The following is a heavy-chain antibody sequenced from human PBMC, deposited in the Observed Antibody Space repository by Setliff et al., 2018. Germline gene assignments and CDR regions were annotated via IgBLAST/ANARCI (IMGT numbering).Heavy chain of an antibody. Sequence: SLKISCAASGFTFSSYWMHWVRQAPGKGLVWVSRIKGDGSITSYADSVKGRFTISRDNAKNTLYLQMNSLRVEDTAVYYCAKSDWFDPWGKGTLVTVSS. CDR2: IKGDGSIT. J-gene: IGHJ5*02. CDR3: AKSDWFDP. V-gene: IGHV3-74*01. CDR1: GFTFSSYW.